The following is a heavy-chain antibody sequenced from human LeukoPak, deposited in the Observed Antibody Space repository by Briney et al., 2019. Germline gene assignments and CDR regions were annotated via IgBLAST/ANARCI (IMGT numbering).Heavy chain of an antibody. CDR3: TTDEWQ. J-gene: IGHJ4*02. Sequence: GGSLRLSCAASGFTGFTVTNAWMSWVRQAPGKGLESVGRIKSKTDGGTTDYAAPVKGRFTISRDDSKNTLYLQMNSLKTEDTGVYYCTTDEWQWGQGTLVTVSS. CDR2: IKSKTDGGTT. CDR1: GFTGFTVTNAW. V-gene: IGHV3-15*01. D-gene: IGHD3-3*01.